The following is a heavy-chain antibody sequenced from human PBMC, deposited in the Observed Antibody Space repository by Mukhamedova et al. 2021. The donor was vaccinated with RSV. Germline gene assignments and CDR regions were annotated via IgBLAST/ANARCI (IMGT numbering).Heavy chain of an antibody. CDR2: INQDGSQK. D-gene: IGHD4-17*01. V-gene: IGHV3-7*03. Sequence: GLEWVANINQDGSQKHSVDSVKGRFTISRDNAKNSLYLQINNLRAEDTAVYYCAKDGDYGDYFDSWGQVTLVTVSS. J-gene: IGHJ4*02. CDR3: AKDGDYGDYFDS.